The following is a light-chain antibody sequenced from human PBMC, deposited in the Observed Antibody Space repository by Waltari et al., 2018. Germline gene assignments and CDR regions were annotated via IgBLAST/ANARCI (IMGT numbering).Light chain of an antibody. CDR1: HYISKN. Sequence: DIQMTQSPSSLPASVGDRVTMTCRASHYISKNLNWYQQRPGQAPKLLIYSTSNLQTGVPSRFSASESGTDFTLTINGLQPEDFATYFCQQSHTSPWTFGQGTKV. CDR2: STS. CDR3: QQSHTSPWT. J-gene: IGKJ1*01. V-gene: IGKV1-39*01.